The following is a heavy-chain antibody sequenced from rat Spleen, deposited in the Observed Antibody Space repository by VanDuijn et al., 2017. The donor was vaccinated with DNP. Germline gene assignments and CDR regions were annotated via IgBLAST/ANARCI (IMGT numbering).Heavy chain of an antibody. CDR2: IISEGSRT. V-gene: IGHV5S10*01. CDR1: GFTFSDYN. D-gene: IGHD4-3*01. J-gene: IGHJ2*01. CDR3: ARHNSGFDY. Sequence: EVQLVQSGGGLVQPERSLKLSCEASGFTFSDYNMAWVRQAPKKGLEWVATIISEGSRTYYRDSVKGRFTISRDNAKSTLYLQMDSLRSEDTATYYCARHNSGFDYWGQGVMVTVSS.